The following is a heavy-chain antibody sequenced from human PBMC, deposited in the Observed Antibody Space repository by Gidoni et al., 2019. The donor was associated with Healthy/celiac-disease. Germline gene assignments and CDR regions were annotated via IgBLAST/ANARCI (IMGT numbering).Heavy chain of an antibody. CDR1: GLPFSSYG. J-gene: IGHJ6*02. V-gene: IGHV3-33*01. Sequence: QVQLVESGGGVVQPGRSLRISCAAAGLPFSSYGRHWVRQAPGKGLEWVAVIWYDGSNKYYAGSVKCRFTISRDNSKNTLYLQMNSLRAEDTAVYYCAREEIVVVLSYYYYGMDVWGQGTTVTVSS. D-gene: IGHD2-2*01. CDR2: IWYDGSNK. CDR3: AREEIVVVLSYYYYGMDV.